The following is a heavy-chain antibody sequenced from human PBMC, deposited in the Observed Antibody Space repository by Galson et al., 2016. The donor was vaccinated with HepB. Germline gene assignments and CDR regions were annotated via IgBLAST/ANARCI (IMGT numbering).Heavy chain of an antibody. J-gene: IGHJ4*02. Sequence: SVKVSCKAPGNTFNRNTIHWVRQAPGQRLEWMGWINDGNGNTKYSQKFQGRVTITRDTSATTAYMELSSLRSEDIAVYYCARSLTGFYLGDYWGQGTLVTVSS. V-gene: IGHV1-3*01. CDR3: ARSLTGFYLGDY. CDR2: INDGNGNT. CDR1: GNTFNRNT. D-gene: IGHD3-9*01.